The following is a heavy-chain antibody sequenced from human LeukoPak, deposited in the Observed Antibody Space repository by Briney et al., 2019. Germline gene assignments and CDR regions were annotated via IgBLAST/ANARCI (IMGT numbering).Heavy chain of an antibody. D-gene: IGHD2-15*01. CDR2: IDWDDDK. CDR1: GFSLTTNTLC. J-gene: IGHJ4*02. V-gene: IGHV2-70*11. CDR3: ARGVVLAGNHYFNY. Sequence: SGPTLVNPTQTLTLTCTFSGFSLTTNTLCVSWIRQPPGKALEWLARIDWDDDKYYSTSLKTRLTISKDTSSKQMVLTMTNMDPVDTATYYCARGVVLAGNHYFNYWGQGTLVTVSS.